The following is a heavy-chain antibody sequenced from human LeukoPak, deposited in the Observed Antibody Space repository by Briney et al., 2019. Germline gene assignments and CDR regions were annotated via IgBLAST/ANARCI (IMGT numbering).Heavy chain of an antibody. D-gene: IGHD3-10*01. J-gene: IGHJ1*01. V-gene: IGHV3-7*01. CDR1: GFTFSSFS. CDR3: AKDGVWFGELFRSEYFQH. Sequence: GGSLRLSCAASGFTFSSFSMSWVRQAPGKGLEWVANIKQDGSEKYYADSVKGRFTISRDDSKNTLYLQMNSLRAEDTAVYYCAKDGVWFGELFRSEYFQHWGQGTLVTVSS. CDR2: IKQDGSEK.